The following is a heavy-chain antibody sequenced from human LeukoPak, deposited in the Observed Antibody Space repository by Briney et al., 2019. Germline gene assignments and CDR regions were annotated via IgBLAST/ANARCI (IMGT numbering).Heavy chain of an antibody. J-gene: IGHJ4*02. V-gene: IGHV3-30-3*01. CDR1: GFTFSSYA. CDR3: AREAVGAIYFDY. D-gene: IGHD1-26*01. CDR2: ISYDGSLK. Sequence: QPGGSLRLSCAASGFTFSSYAMHWVRQAPGKGLEWVAIISYDGSLKYYADSVKGRFTISGDNAKNTLYLQMSSLRTEDTAVYYCAREAVGAIYFDYWGQGTLVTVSS.